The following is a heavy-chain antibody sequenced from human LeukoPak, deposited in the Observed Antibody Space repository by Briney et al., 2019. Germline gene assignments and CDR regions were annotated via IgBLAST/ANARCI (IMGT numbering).Heavy chain of an antibody. J-gene: IGHJ4*02. V-gene: IGHV4-4*09. CDR1: GGSISSYY. Sequence: SETLSLTCTVSGGSISSYYWSWIRQPPGKGLEWIGYVYTNDGSTKYNPSLKSRVTMSVDTSKNQISLKLSSVTAADTAIYYCARRQTYFDYWGQGTLVTVSS. CDR2: VYTNDGST. CDR3: ARRQTYFDY.